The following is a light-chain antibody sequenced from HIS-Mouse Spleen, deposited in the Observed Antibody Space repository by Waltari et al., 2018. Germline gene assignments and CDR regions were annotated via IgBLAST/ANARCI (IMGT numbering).Light chain of an antibody. CDR3: YSTDSSGNHRV. CDR2: EDS. CDR1: ALPKKY. J-gene: IGLJ2*01. V-gene: IGLV3-10*01. Sequence: SYDLTQPPPVSVSPGQTARITCPGVALPKKYANWYQQKSGQAPVLVIYEDSKRPSGIPERFSGSSSGTMATLTISGAQVEDEADYYCYSTDSSGNHRVFGGGTKLTVL.